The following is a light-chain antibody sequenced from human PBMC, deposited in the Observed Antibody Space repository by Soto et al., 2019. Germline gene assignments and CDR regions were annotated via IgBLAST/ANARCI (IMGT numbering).Light chain of an antibody. J-gene: IGLJ1*01. CDR2: DVS. V-gene: IGLV2-14*01. CDR1: SSDVGGYNY. CDR3: TSYRSSSTYV. Sequence: LTQPASVSGSPGQSITISCTGTSSDVGGYNYVSWYQQHPGKAPKLMIYDVSNRPSGVSNRFSGSKSGNTASLTISGLQAEDEADYYCTSYRSSSTYVFGTGTKVTVL.